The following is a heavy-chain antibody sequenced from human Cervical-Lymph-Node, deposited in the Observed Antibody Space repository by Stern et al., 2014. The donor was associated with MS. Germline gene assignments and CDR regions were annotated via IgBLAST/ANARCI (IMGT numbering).Heavy chain of an antibody. CDR1: GGSISSSNW. J-gene: IGHJ5*02. CDR3: VMDYYDSSGFSNWFDP. D-gene: IGHD3-22*01. V-gene: IGHV4-4*02. CDR2: IYHSGST. Sequence: QVQLVESGPGLVKPSGTLSLTCAVSGGSISSSNWWSWVRQPPGKGLEWIGEIYHSGSTNYNPSLKSRVTISVDKSKTQFSLKLSSVTAADTAVYYCVMDYYDSSGFSNWFDPWGQGTLVTVSS.